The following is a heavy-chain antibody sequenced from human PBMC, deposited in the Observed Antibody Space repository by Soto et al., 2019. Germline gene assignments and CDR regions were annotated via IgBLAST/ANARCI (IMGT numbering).Heavy chain of an antibody. Sequence: EVQLLESGGGLVQPGGSLRLSCAASGFTFSNYAMTWVRQAPGKGLEWVSVITGSGGGSTYSADSVKGRFTISRDSSKNTVYLEMNSLRAEDTAVYYCAKALRFTFTTGYYMDVWGRGTTVTVSS. CDR2: ITGSGGGST. CDR3: AKALRFTFTTGYYMDV. V-gene: IGHV3-23*01. D-gene: IGHD3-16*01. CDR1: GFTFSNYA. J-gene: IGHJ6*03.